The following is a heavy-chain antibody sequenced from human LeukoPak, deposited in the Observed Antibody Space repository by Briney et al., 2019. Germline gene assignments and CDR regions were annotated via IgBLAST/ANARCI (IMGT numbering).Heavy chain of an antibody. D-gene: IGHD2-2*01. J-gene: IGHJ4*02. Sequence: GGSLRLSCAASGFTFSRSWMTWVRQAPGKGLEWVANIKEDGSEKYYVDSVKGRFTISRDNAKNSLYLQMNSLRAEDTAVYYCARALPAAKYYFNYWGQGTLVTISS. CDR3: ARALPAAKYYFNY. CDR2: IKEDGSEK. CDR1: GFTFSRSW. V-gene: IGHV3-7*04.